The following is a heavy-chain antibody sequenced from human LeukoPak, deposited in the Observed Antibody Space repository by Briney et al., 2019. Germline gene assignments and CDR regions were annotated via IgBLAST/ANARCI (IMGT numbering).Heavy chain of an antibody. D-gene: IGHD2-2*01. Sequence: GGSLRLSCAASGFAFRSFDMSWVRQAPGKGLEWVSSLSGSGDTTYYADSVKGRFTISRDNSNNTLYLQMNSLRAEDTALYYCAKDQGAPAAYYFDFWGQGTLVTVSS. CDR1: GFAFRSFD. V-gene: IGHV3-23*01. CDR2: LSGSGDTT. CDR3: AKDQGAPAAYYFDF. J-gene: IGHJ4*02.